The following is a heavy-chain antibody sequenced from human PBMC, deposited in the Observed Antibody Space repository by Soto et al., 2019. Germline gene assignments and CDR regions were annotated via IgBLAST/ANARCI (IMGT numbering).Heavy chain of an antibody. CDR2: INPSGGST. J-gene: IGHJ6*03. V-gene: IGHV1-46*03. CDR1: GYTFTSYY. Sequence: GASVKVSCKASGYTFTSYYMHWVRQAPGQGLDWMVIINPSGGSTSYAQKFQGRVTMTRDTSTSIVYMELSSLRFEDTAVYYCARDGTTVTTGPYYYYYMDVWGKGTTVTVSS. D-gene: IGHD4-17*01. CDR3: ARDGTTVTTGPYYYYYMDV.